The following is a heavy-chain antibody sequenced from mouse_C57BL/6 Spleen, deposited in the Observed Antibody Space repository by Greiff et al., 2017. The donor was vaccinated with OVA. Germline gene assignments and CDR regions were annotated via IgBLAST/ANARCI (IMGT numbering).Heavy chain of an antibody. V-gene: IGHV10-1*01. CDR3: VRTDYYGSSPDY. Sequence: DVMLVESGGGLVQPKGSLKLSCAASGFSFNTYAMNWVRQAPGKGLEWVARIRSKSNNYATYYADSVKDRFTISRDDSESMLYLQMNNLKTEDTAMYYCVRTDYYGSSPDYWGQGTSVTVSS. J-gene: IGHJ4*01. CDR2: IRSKSNNYAT. D-gene: IGHD1-1*01. CDR1: GFSFNTYA.